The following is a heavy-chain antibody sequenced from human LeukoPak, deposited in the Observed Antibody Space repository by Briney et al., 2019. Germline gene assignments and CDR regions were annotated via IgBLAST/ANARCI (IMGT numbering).Heavy chain of an antibody. V-gene: IGHV4-4*07. CDR3: ARDEYDYVWGSYRSGPVEYYFDY. J-gene: IGHJ4*02. D-gene: IGHD3-16*02. CDR1: GGSISSYY. CDR2: IYTSGST. Sequence: SETLSLTCTVSGGSISSYYWSWIRQPAGKGLEWIGRIYTSGSTNYNPSLKSRVTMSVDTSKNQFSLKLSSVTAADTAVYYCARDEYDYVWGSYRSGPVEYYFDYWGQGTLVTISS.